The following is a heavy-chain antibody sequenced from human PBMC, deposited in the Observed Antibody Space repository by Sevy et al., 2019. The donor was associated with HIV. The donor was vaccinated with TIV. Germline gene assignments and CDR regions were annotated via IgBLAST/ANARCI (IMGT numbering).Heavy chain of an antibody. CDR1: GGSVSSGSYY. D-gene: IGHD6-6*01. CDR2: IYYSGST. CDR3: AREDAARRFDY. V-gene: IGHV4-61*01. J-gene: IGHJ4*02. Sequence: SETLTLTCTVSGGSVSSGSYYWSWIRQPPGKGLEWIGYIYYSGSTNYNPSLKSRVTISVDTSKNQFSLKLSSVTAADAAVYYCAREDAARRFDYWGQGTLVTVSS.